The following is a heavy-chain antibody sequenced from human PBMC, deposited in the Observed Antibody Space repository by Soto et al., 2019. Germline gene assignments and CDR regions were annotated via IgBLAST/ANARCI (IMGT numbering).Heavy chain of an antibody. J-gene: IGHJ4*02. Sequence: SENLSLTCRGSAGYLSSCCYYWGRLRQPPEKVVEWIGRTYYSGSTYCNPSLKSRVTISVDTSKNHFSLKLSSVTAADTAVYYCARSIEIYGTNGDHSDYWGQAPLVNVS. CDR3: ARSIEIYGTNGDHSDY. CDR2: TYYSGST. D-gene: IGHD3-10*01. CDR1: AGYLSSCCYY. V-gene: IGHV4-39*01.